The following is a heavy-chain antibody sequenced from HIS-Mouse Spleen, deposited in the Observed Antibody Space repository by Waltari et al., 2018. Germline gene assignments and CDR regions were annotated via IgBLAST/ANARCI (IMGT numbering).Heavy chain of an antibody. Sequence: QVQLQQWGAGLLKPSETLSLTCAVYGGSFSGYYWSWIRQPPGKGLEWIGEINHSGSTNDNPSLKSRVTISVDTSKNQFSLKLSSVTAADTAVYYCARGSRPDEILRFLEWLAFDIWGQGTMVTVSS. J-gene: IGHJ3*02. D-gene: IGHD3-3*01. CDR3: ARGSRPDEILRFLEWLAFDI. CDR2: INHSGST. V-gene: IGHV4-34*01. CDR1: GGSFSGYY.